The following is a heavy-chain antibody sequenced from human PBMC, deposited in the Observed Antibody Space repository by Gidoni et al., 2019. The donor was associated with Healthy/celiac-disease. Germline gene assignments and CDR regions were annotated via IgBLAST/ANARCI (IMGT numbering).Heavy chain of an antibody. Sequence: QLQLQESGPGLVKPSETLSLTCTVSGGSISISSYYWGWIRQPPGKGLEWIGSSYYSGSTYYNPSLKSRVTISVDTSKNQFSLKLSSVTAADTAVYYCARHVRTAIRYFDLWGRGTLVTVSS. CDR2: SYYSGST. D-gene: IGHD2-21*02. CDR1: GGSISISSYY. J-gene: IGHJ2*01. CDR3: ARHVRTAIRYFDL. V-gene: IGHV4-39*01.